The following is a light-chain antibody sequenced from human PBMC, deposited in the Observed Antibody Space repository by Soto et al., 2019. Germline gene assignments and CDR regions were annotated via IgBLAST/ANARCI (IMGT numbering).Light chain of an antibody. J-gene: IGLJ1*01. CDR3: QSFDSRLRGSYV. Sequence: QSVLTQPPSVSGAPGQRVTISCTGSSSNIGAGYDVHWYQQLPGTAPKLLIYGNSNRPSGVPDRFSGSKSGTSASLAITGLQAEDEADYYCQSFDSRLRGSYVCGTGTKAPS. V-gene: IGLV1-40*01. CDR1: SSNIGAGYD. CDR2: GNS.